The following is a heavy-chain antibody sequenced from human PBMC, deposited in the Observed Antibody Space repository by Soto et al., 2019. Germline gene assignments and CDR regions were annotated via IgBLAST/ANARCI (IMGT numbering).Heavy chain of an antibody. Sequence: GASVKGSCKASGYTFTSYDINWVRQATGQGLEWMGWMNPNSGNTGYAQKFQGRVTMTRNTSISTAYMELSSLRSEDTAVYYCARVRDYYDSSGYYYGYYYGMDVWGQGTTVTVSS. CDR3: ARVRDYYDSSGYYYGYYYGMDV. D-gene: IGHD3-22*01. V-gene: IGHV1-8*01. CDR2: MNPNSGNT. CDR1: GYTFTSYD. J-gene: IGHJ6*02.